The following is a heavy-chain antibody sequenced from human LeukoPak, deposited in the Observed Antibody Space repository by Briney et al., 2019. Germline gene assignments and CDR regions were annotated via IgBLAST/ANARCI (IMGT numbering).Heavy chain of an antibody. CDR3: ARFEELRFLEWLLIDY. D-gene: IGHD3-3*01. CDR2: ISAYNGNT. J-gene: IGHJ4*02. Sequence: ASVKVSCKASGCTFTSYGISWVRQAPGQGLEWMGWISAYNGNTNYAQKLQGRVTMTTDTSTSTAYMELRSLRSDDTAVYYCARFEELRFLEWLLIDYWGQGTLVTVSS. CDR1: GCTFTSYG. V-gene: IGHV1-18*01.